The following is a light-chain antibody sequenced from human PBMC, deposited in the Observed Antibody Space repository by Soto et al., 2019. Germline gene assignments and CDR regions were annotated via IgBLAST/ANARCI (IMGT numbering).Light chain of an antibody. J-gene: IGKJ5*01. V-gene: IGKV2-28*01. CDR3: MQDLQTPQVT. CDR2: LGS. Sequence: DIVMTQSPLSLPVTPGEPASISCRSSQSLLHSNGYNYLDWYLQKPGQSPQLLIYLGSNRASGVPDRLSGSGSGTDFTLKISRVEAEDVGVDYCMQDLQTPQVTFGQGTRLEIK. CDR1: QSLLHSNGYNY.